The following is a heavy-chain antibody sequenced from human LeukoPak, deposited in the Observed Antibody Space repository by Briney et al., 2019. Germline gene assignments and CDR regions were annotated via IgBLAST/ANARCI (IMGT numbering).Heavy chain of an antibody. D-gene: IGHD3-22*01. CDR2: IYWDDDK. V-gene: IGHV2-5*02. CDR1: GFSLTTSGVG. J-gene: IGHJ4*02. Sequence: ESGPTLANPTQTLTLTCTFFGFSLTTSGVGVGWIRHPPGKALEWLAVIYWDDDKRYSPSLKSRLTITKDTSKNQVVLTMTNMDPVDTATYYCAHSRYYYHSSGYDYEYWGQGTLVTVSS. CDR3: AHSRYYYHSSGYDYEY.